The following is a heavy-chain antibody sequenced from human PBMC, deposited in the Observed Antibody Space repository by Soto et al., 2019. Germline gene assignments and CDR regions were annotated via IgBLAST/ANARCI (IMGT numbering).Heavy chain of an antibody. V-gene: IGHV3-74*01. CDR2: TNTDGTSI. CDR1: GFTFSNYW. J-gene: IGHJ4*02. Sequence: EVQLVESGGGLVQPGGSLRLSCAASGFTFSNYWMHWVRQAPGKGLVWVSRTNTDGTSISYADSMKGRFTISRDNAKNTLYLQMNGLRAEDTAVYYCVTDHYWGQGTLVIVSS. CDR3: VTDHY.